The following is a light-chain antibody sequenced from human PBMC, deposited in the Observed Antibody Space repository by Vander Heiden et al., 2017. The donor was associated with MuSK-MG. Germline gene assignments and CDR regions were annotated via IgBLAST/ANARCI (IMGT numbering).Light chain of an antibody. CDR1: KLGDKY. CDR3: QAWDSSTVV. V-gene: IGLV3-1*01. CDR2: QDS. J-gene: IGLJ2*01. Sequence: SYELTQPPSVSVSPGQPASITCSGDKLGDKYACWYQQKPGQSPVLVIYQDSKRPSGIPERFSGSNSGNTATLTISGTQAMDEADYYCQAWDSSTVVFGGGTKRTVL.